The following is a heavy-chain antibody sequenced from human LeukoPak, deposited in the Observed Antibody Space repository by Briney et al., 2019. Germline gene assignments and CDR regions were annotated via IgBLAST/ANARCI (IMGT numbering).Heavy chain of an antibody. CDR2: IDHSGST. D-gene: IGHD4-17*01. J-gene: IGHJ4*02. V-gene: IGHV4-34*01. CDR1: GGSISSYY. Sequence: SETLSLTCTVSGGSISSYYWTWIRQPPGKGLEWIGEIDHSGSTNYNPSLKSRVTISVDTSKNQFSLKLSSVTAADTAVYYCAYGDLFYFFDYWGQGTLVTVSS. CDR3: AYGDLFYFFDY.